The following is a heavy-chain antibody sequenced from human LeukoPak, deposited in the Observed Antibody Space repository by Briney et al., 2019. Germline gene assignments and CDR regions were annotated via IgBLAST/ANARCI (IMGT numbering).Heavy chain of an antibody. CDR3: ARGATSSGWYGAFDI. V-gene: IGHV4-4*07. CDR2: IYTSGST. J-gene: IGHJ3*02. D-gene: IGHD6-19*01. Sequence: ASGTLSLTCTVSGGSISSYYWSWIRQPAGKGLEWIGRIYTSGSTNYNPSLKSRVTMSVDTSKNQFSLKLSSVTAADTAVYYCARGATSSGWYGAFDIWGQGTMVTVSS. CDR1: GGSISSYY.